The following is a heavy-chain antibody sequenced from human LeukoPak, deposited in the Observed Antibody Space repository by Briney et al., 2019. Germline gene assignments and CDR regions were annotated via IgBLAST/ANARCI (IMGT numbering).Heavy chain of an antibody. CDR1: GFTFSSYA. V-gene: IGHV3-23*01. J-gene: IGHJ4*01. CDR3: AEGPSTAHGYVSNYFYY. CDR2: ISGSGGST. D-gene: IGHD5-12*01. Sequence: GGSLRLSCAASGFTFSSYAMSWVRQAPGKGLEWVSAISGSGGSTYYADSVKGRFTISRDNSKNTLYLQMNSLRAADTAVYYFAEGPSTAHGYVSNYFYYWGPGTLVTVS.